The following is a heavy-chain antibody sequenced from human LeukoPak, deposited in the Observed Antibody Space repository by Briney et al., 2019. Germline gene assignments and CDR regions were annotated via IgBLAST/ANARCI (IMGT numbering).Heavy chain of an antibody. CDR1: GGSISSYY. CDR3: ARVYYYDSSGYQPSYYFGY. CDR2: IYYSGST. Sequence: RPSETLSLTCTVSGGSISSYYWSWIRQPPGKGLEWIGYIYYSGSTNYNPSLKSRVTISVDTSKNQFSLKLSSVTAADTAVYYCARVYYYDSSGYQPSYYFGYWGQGTLVTVSS. D-gene: IGHD3-22*01. J-gene: IGHJ4*02. V-gene: IGHV4-59*01.